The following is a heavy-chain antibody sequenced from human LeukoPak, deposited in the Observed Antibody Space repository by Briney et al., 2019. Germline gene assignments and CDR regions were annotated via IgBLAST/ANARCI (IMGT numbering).Heavy chain of an antibody. D-gene: IGHD6-6*01. CDR3: ARRAKSSSSSFYYYYYYMDV. J-gene: IGHJ6*03. Sequence: GESLKISCKGSGYSFTSYWIGWVRQMPGKGLEWMGIIYPGDSDTRYSPSFQGQVTISADKSISTAYLQWSSLKASDTAMYYCARRAKSSSSSFYYYYYYMDVWGKGTTVTVSS. V-gene: IGHV5-51*01. CDR2: IYPGDSDT. CDR1: GYSFTSYW.